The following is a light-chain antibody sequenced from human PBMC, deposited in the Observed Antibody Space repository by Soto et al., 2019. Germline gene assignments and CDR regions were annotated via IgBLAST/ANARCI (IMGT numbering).Light chain of an antibody. CDR2: EVY. J-gene: IGLJ3*02. V-gene: IGLV2-14*01. Sequence: QSALTQPASVSGSPGQSITISCTGTSSDVGIYNYVSWYQQHPGKAPKLIICEVYNRPSGVSNRFSGSKSGNTASLTISGLRPEDEADYFCTSFTTSSIWVFGGGTKVTVL. CDR3: TSFTTSSIWV. CDR1: SSDVGIYNY.